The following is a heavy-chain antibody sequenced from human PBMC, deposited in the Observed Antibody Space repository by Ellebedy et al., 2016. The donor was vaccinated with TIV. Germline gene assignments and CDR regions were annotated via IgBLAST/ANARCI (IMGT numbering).Heavy chain of an antibody. J-gene: IGHJ4*02. CDR2: ISFDGSDK. CDR1: GFSFSNYG. CDR3: AKDRGSGYDFEIDY. V-gene: IGHV3-30*18. Sequence: PGGSLRLSCAASGFSFSNYGMHWVRQAPGRGLEWVAVISFDGSDKFYTDSVKGRFTISRDSSKKTLSLQMNSLRAEDTALYYCAKDRGSGYDFEIDYWGQGTLVTVSS. D-gene: IGHD5-12*01.